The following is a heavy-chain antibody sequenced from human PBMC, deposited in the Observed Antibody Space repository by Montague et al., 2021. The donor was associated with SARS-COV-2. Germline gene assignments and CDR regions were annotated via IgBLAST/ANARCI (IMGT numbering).Heavy chain of an antibody. CDR1: TEAFNGYY. Sequence: SETLSLTCAVYTEAFNGYYWTWIRQPPGKGLELVGEVSHPGSAKYNPSLKSRVTISVDMYRKQVSLTLTSVTAGDTATYYCARDVYSRVIFVVSHRYYFDYWGQGTMVTVSS. CDR2: VSHPGSA. V-gene: IGHV4-34*01. D-gene: IGHD4-11*01. CDR3: ARDVYSRVIFVVSHRYYFDY. J-gene: IGHJ4*02.